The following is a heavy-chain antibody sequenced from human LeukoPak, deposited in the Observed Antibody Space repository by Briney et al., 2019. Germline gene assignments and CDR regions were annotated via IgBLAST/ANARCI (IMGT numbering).Heavy chain of an antibody. CDR1: VFTFSAYA. CDR2: IIGRGTSA. J-gene: IGHJ4*02. V-gene: IGHV3-23*01. D-gene: IGHD3-16*02. CDR3: ARDHMSGYDYVWGSYRSTYFDY. Sequence: GGSLRLSCAASVFTFSAYAMNWVRQAPGKGLEWVSSIIGRGTSAYYADSVKGRFTISRDNSKNTLYLQMNSLRSEDTAVYYCARDHMSGYDYVWGSYRSTYFDYWGQGTLVTVSS.